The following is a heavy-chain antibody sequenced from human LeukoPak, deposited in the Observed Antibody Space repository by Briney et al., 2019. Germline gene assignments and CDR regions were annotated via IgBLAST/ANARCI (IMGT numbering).Heavy chain of an antibody. CDR1: GYTFTSYG. CDR3: ARLYCSGGSCPLDY. CDR2: ISAYNGNT. Sequence: ASVKVSCKASGYTFTSYGISWVRQAPGQGLEWMGWISAYNGNTNYAQKLQGRVTMTTDTSTSTAYMELRSLGSDDTAVYYCARLYCSGGSCPLDYWGQGTLVTVSS. J-gene: IGHJ4*02. V-gene: IGHV1-18*01. D-gene: IGHD2-15*01.